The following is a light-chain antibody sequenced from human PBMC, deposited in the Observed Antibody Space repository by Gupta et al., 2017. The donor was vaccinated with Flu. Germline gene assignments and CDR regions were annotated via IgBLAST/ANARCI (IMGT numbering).Light chain of an antibody. Sequence: SYELAQLPSMAVPPGQPARHPCSGDSLATQFAYWHRQKPGRAPVMIIYKSTERASGIPRRFSGSTSGTLATLTISGVEAEDEADYYCQSSDSTGSSVLFGGGTKLTVL. V-gene: IGLV3-25*02. CDR3: QSSDSTGSSVL. J-gene: IGLJ3*02. CDR2: KST. CDR1: SLATQF.